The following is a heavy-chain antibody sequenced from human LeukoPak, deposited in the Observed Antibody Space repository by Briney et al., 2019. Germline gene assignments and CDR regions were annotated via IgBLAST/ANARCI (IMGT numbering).Heavy chain of an antibody. Sequence: SETLSLTCTVSGGSISSGDYYWSWIRQPPGKGLEWTGYIYYSGSTYYNPSLKSRVTISVDTSKNQFSLKLSSVTAADTAVYYCAREDQYSSSSGDYWGQGTLVTVSS. D-gene: IGHD6-6*01. CDR3: AREDQYSSSSGDY. CDR1: GGSISSGDYY. CDR2: IYYSGST. J-gene: IGHJ4*02. V-gene: IGHV4-30-4*08.